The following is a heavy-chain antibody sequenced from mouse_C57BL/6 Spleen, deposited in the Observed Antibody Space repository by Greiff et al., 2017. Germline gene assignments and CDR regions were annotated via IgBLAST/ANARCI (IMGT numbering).Heavy chain of an antibody. Sequence: EVQRVESGGGLVKPGGSLKLSCAASGFTFSDYGMHWVRQAPEKGLEWVAYISSGSSTIYYADTVKGRFTISRDNAKNTLFLQMTSLRSEDTAMYYCARPFTTVVHWYFDVWGTGTTVTVSS. CDR2: ISSGSSTI. V-gene: IGHV5-17*01. J-gene: IGHJ1*03. CDR1: GFTFSDYG. CDR3: ARPFTTVVHWYFDV. D-gene: IGHD1-1*01.